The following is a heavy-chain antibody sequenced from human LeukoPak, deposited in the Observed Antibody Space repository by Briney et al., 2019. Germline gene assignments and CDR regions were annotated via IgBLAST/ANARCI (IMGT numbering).Heavy chain of an antibody. CDR1: GFTFSSYA. D-gene: IGHD1-26*01. J-gene: IGHJ4*02. CDR2: ISYDGSNK. CDR3: ARVGAHDSGLA. Sequence: GGSLRLSCAVSGFTFSSYAMHWVRQAPGRGLEWVAVISYDGSNKYYADSVKGRFTISRDNSKNTLYLQMNSLRAEDTAVYYCARVGAHDSGLAWGRGPLATVSS. V-gene: IGHV3-30-3*01.